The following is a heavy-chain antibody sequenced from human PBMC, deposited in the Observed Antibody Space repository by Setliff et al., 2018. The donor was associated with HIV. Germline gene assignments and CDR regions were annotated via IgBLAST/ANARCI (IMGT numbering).Heavy chain of an antibody. J-gene: IGHJ3*02. D-gene: IGHD5-12*01. Sequence: SVKVSCKASGDIFSKYGISWVRQAPGQGLEWMGGIIPIYGTANSAQKFQGRVTITADESTSTAYMELSTLRSEDTAVYFCARDGGYSGHQWFGDAFDIWGQGTMVTVSS. V-gene: IGHV1-69*13. CDR3: ARDGGYSGHQWFGDAFDI. CDR1: GDIFSKYG. CDR2: IIPIYGTA.